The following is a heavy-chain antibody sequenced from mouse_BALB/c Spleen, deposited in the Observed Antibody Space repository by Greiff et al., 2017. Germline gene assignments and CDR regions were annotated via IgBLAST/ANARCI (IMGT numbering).Heavy chain of an antibody. V-gene: IGHV14-4*02. CDR1: GFNIKDYY. CDR3: LYSYYGSNGFAY. J-gene: IGHJ3*01. Sequence: EVMLVESGAELVRSGASVKLSCTASGFNIKDYYMHWVKQRPEQGLEWIGWIDPENGGTEYDPKFQGKATMTADTSSNTAYLQLSSLTSEDTADYYSLYSYYGSNGFAYWGQGTLVTVSA. D-gene: IGHD1-1*01. CDR2: IDPENGGT.